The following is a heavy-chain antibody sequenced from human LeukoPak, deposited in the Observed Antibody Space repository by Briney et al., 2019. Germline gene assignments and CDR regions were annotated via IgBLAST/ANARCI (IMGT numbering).Heavy chain of an antibody. J-gene: IGHJ6*02. CDR3: AKDQGTIFGVVIRYYYGMDV. Sequence: GGSLRLSCAASGFTFSSYAMSWVRQAPGKGLEWVSAISGSGGSTYCADSVKGRFTISRDNSKNTLYLQMNSLRAEDTAVYYCAKDQGTIFGVVIRYYYGMDVWGQGTTVTVSS. CDR2: ISGSGGST. D-gene: IGHD3-3*01. V-gene: IGHV3-23*01. CDR1: GFTFSSYA.